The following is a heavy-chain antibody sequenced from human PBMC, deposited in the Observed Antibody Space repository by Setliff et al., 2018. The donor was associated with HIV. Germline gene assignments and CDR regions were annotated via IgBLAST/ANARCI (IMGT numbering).Heavy chain of an antibody. CDR1: GYIFMNND. V-gene: IGHV1-8*03. CDR2: VNPNRGNT. D-gene: IGHD2-21*01. J-gene: IGHJ6*03. Sequence: ASVKVSCKASGYIFMNNDISWVRQAPGQGLEWVGWVNPNRGNTGFAQKFQGRLTITRDTSKSTVYMELSSLRSEDTGVYYCARIVAPGSHGPDYYMDVWGKGTTVPSP. CDR3: ARIVAPGSHGPDYYMDV.